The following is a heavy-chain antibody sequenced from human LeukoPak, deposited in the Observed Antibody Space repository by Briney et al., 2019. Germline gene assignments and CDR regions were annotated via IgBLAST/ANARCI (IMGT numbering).Heavy chain of an antibody. J-gene: IGHJ3*02. D-gene: IGHD1-14*01. Sequence: GRSLRLSCAASGFTFSNYGMHWVRQAPGKGLEWVAVISYDGSNKYYADSVKGRFTISRDNSKDTLYLQMNSLRVEDTAVYYCAIGPLTHTANDAFDIWGQGTMVTVSS. V-gene: IGHV3-30*03. CDR2: ISYDGSNK. CDR1: GFTFSNYG. CDR3: AIGPLTHTANDAFDI.